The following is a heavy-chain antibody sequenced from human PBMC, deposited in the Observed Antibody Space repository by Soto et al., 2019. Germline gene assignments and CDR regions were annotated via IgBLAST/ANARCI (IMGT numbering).Heavy chain of an antibody. Sequence: QVQLVESGGGVVQPGRSLRLSCAASGFTFSNYIMHWVRQAPGKGLEWVAIILHDGNNKYYADSVKGRFTISRDNSKNELYLQMSSLSTEDTAIYYCARDDEGGSYCDLGYWGQGTLVTVSS. D-gene: IGHD3-10*01. J-gene: IGHJ4*02. V-gene: IGHV3-30-3*01. CDR1: GFTFSNYI. CDR2: ILHDGNNK. CDR3: ARDDEGGSYCDLGY.